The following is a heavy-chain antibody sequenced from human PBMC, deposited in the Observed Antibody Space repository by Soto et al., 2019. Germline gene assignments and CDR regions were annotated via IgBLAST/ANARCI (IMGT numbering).Heavy chain of an antibody. D-gene: IGHD1-26*01. CDR3: AQWAGAFDY. CDR1: GFTFSSYA. CDR2: ISYDGSNK. V-gene: IGHV3-30-3*01. J-gene: IGHJ4*02. Sequence: QVQLVESGGGVVQPGRSLRLSCAASGFTFSSYAMHWVRQAPGKGLEWVAVISYDGSNKYYADSVKGRFTISRDNSKNTLYLQMHTRRPEDIAVYYCAQWAGAFDYWGQGTLVTVSS.